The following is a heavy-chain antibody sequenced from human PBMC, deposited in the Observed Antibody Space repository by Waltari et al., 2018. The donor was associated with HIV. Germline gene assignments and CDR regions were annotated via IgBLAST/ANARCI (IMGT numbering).Heavy chain of an antibody. D-gene: IGHD6-13*01. CDR2: SYYGGGT. CDR1: VYCISSGYY. CDR3: AREGWAAMGDY. Sequence: QVQLQEAGPGLVKPSETLSLTSVVSVYCISSGYYWGWIRHPPGKVLEWMGRSYYGGGTYHNPSLKIRVTISVDTSKNQFSLKLSSVTAADTAVYYCAREGWAAMGDYWGQGTLVTVSS. V-gene: IGHV4-38-2*02. J-gene: IGHJ4*02.